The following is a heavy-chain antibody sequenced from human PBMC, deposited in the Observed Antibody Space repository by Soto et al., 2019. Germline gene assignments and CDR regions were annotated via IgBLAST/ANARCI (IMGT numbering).Heavy chain of an antibody. CDR1: GFTFSSYS. Sequence: EVQLVESGGGLVQPGGSLTLSCAASGFTFSSYSMNWVRQAPGKGLEWVSSISSSSSYIYYADSVKGRFTISRDNAKNSLYLQMNSLRAEDTAVYYCAREGNSGSYWGPFDYWGQGTLVTVSS. J-gene: IGHJ4*02. D-gene: IGHD1-26*01. CDR2: ISSSSSYI. CDR3: AREGNSGSYWGPFDY. V-gene: IGHV3-21*04.